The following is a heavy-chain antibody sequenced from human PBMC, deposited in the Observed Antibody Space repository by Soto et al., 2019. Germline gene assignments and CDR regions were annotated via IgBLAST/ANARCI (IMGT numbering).Heavy chain of an antibody. CDR1: GGSFSGYY. D-gene: IGHD2-15*01. V-gene: IGHV4-34*01. J-gene: IGHJ4*02. CDR3: ARDCSGGSCDVSFRDC. CDR2: INHSGST. Sequence: QVQLQQWGAGLLKPSETLSLTCAVYGGSFSGYYWSWIRQPPGKGLEWIGEINHSGSTNYNPSLKRRVPISVDASKNQFSLKLSSVTAADTAVYYCARDCSGGSCDVSFRDCWGQGTLVTVSS.